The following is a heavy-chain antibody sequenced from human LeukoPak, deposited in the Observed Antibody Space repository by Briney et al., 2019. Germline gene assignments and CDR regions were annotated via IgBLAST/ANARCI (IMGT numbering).Heavy chain of an antibody. D-gene: IGHD3-3*01. Sequence: MTGGSLRLSCAASGFTFSDFYMGWIRQSPGKGLEGVSYISSIGGTIYYADAVKGRFTISSDNAKNSLLLQINSLRAEDTAVYYCAKGGSRLFSDIWGQGTMVTVSS. J-gene: IGHJ3*02. CDR3: AKGGSRLFSDI. V-gene: IGHV3-11*04. CDR2: ISSIGGTI. CDR1: GFTFSDFY.